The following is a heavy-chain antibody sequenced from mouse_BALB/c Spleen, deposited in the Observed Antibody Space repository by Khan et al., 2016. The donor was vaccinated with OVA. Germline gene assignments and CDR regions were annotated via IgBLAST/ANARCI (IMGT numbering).Heavy chain of an antibody. V-gene: IGHV5-6*01. Sequence: EVQLVESGGDLVKPGGSLKLSCVASGFTFSTYGMSWVRQAPDKRLEWVATVSTGGSYTYYPDSVKGRFTISRDNAKNTLYLQMSGRRSEDTAMFYCTRLAYYYDSKGFAYWGQGTLVTVSA. D-gene: IGHD1-1*01. CDR1: GFTFSTYG. J-gene: IGHJ3*01. CDR3: TRLAYYYDSKGFAY. CDR2: VSTGGSYT.